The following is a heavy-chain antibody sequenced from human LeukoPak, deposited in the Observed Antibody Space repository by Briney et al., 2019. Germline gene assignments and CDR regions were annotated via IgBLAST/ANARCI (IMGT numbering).Heavy chain of an antibody. Sequence: PGGSLRLSCAGSGWMHWVRQAPGKGLVWVSGINDLGTATYYADSVKGRFTISRDNAKNSLYLQMNSLRAEDTAVYYCARLPDSSSWYFRKNYYYYMDVWGKGTTVTVSS. J-gene: IGHJ6*03. V-gene: IGHV3-74*01. CDR3: ARLPDSSSWYFRKNYYYYMDV. CDR2: INDLGTAT. CDR1: GW. D-gene: IGHD6-13*01.